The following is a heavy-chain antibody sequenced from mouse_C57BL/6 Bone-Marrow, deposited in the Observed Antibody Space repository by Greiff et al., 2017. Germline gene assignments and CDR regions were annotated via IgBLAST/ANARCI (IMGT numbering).Heavy chain of an antibody. Sequence: QVQLQQPGAELVKPGASVKLSCKASGYTFTSYWMHWVKQRPGQGLEWIGMISPNSGSTNYNEKFKSKATLTVGKSSSTAYMQLSSLTAEEAVVYYCSKCSASRAGIVDYWGQGTSVTGSS. J-gene: IGHJ4*01. CDR2: ISPNSGST. CDR3: SKCSASRAGIVDY. V-gene: IGHV1-64*01. CDR1: GYTFTSYW. D-gene: IGHD6-1*01.